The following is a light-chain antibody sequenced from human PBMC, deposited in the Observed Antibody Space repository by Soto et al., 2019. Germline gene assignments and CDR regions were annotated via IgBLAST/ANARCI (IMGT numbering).Light chain of an antibody. Sequence: EIVLTQSPATLSLSAGERATLSCRASQSVDSYLTWYQQKPGQAPRLLIYDVSKRATGIPVRYSGSRSETDYTHTISSLEPEEVAIYYCQQRRNWPLTFGRGTKVEIK. V-gene: IGKV3-11*01. CDR1: QSVDSY. CDR2: DVS. J-gene: IGKJ4*01. CDR3: QQRRNWPLT.